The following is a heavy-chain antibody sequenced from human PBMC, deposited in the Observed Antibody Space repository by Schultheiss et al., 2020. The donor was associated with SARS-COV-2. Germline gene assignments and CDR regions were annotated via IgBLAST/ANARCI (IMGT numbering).Heavy chain of an antibody. CDR2: IRSSGRDI. CDR3: VRDRSWWTPYNCFDL. V-gene: IGHV3-21*01. J-gene: IGHJ5*02. D-gene: IGHD2-15*01. CDR1: GFTFRSSA. Sequence: GGSLRLSCVASGFTFRSSAMIWVRQAPGKGLEFVASIRSSGRDIYYADSMQGRFTVSRDNANNSLYLQMHSLRAEDTAVYYCVRDRSWWTPYNCFDLWGRGTLVTVSS.